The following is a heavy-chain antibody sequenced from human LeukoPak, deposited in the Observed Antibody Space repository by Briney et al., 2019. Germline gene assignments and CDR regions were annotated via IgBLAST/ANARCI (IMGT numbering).Heavy chain of an antibody. J-gene: IGHJ4*02. V-gene: IGHV3-7*01. CDR2: IKQDGSEK. CDR3: ARDRVDILTGYPSPYY. CDR1: GFTFSSYW. Sequence: PGGSLRLSCAASGFTFSSYWMSWVRQAPGKGLEWVANIKQDGSEKYYVDSVKGRFTISRDNAKNSLYLQMNSLRAEDTAVYYCARDRVDILTGYPSPYYWGQGTLVTVSS. D-gene: IGHD3-9*01.